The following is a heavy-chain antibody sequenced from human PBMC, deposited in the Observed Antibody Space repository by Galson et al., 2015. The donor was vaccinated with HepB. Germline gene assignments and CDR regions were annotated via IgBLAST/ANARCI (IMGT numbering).Heavy chain of an antibody. CDR3: ATDSPTEGSDYYLDY. Sequence: SLRLSCAASGFTFSSYAMHWVRQAPGKGLEWVAVISYDGSNKYYADSVKGRFTISRDYSKNMVYLQMNGLRAEDTAVYYCATDSPTEGSDYYLDYWGQGTLVTVSS. D-gene: IGHD3-22*01. CDR2: ISYDGSNK. CDR1: GFTFSSYA. J-gene: IGHJ4*02. V-gene: IGHV3-30*14.